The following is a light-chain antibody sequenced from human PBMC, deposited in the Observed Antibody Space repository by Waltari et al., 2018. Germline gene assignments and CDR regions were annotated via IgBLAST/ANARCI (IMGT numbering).Light chain of an antibody. V-gene: IGKV3-20*01. CDR3: QKYESLPAT. J-gene: IGKJ1*01. CDR1: QSIGIY. CDR2: HAS. Sequence: EIVLTQSPGPLSLSPGERATLSCRASQSIGIYLAWYPQRPGQAPRLLMYHASSRATGIPDRFSGSGSGTDFSLTISRLDPEDFAVYYCQKYESLPATFGQGTKVEIK.